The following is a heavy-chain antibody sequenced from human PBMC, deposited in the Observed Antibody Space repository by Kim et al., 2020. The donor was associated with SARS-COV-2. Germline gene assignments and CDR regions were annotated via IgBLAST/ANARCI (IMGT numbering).Heavy chain of an antibody. J-gene: IGHJ5*02. CDR2: IYYSGST. CDR1: GGSISSGGYY. D-gene: IGHD2-2*01. V-gene: IGHV4-31*03. Sequence: SETLSLTCTVSGGSISSGGYYWSWIRQHPGKGLEWIGYIYYSGSTYYNPSLKSRVTISVDTSKNQFSLKLSSVTAADTAVYYCARGDIVVVPAAILDNWFDHWGQGTLVTVSS. CDR3: ARGDIVVVPAAILDNWFDH.